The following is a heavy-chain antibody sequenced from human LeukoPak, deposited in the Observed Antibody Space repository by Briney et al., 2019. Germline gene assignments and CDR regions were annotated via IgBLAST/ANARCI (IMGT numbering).Heavy chain of an antibody. CDR1: VGSISIDTFY. V-gene: IGHV4-39*01. CDR3: VRHKDPGSYYYYYGMDV. CDR2: IYYSGNT. Sequence: SEGLSLTCTVSVGSISIDTFYWGSVRQPGGEGLEWIVFIYYSGNTYYNPSVETRDTISVDTSKNQFSLRLSSVTAADTAVYYCVRHKDPGSYYYYYGMDVWGQGTTVTAS. J-gene: IGHJ6*02.